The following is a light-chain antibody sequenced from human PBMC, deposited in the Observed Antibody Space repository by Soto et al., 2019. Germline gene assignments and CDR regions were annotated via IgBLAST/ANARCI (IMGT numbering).Light chain of an antibody. V-gene: IGLV2-23*01. J-gene: IGLJ1*01. CDR3: CSYTGSSTFYA. CDR1: SSDVGSYNL. Sequence: VLTQPASVSGSPGQSITISCTGTSSDVGSYNLVSWYQQHPGKAPKLMIYEGSKRPSGASNRFSGSKSGNTASLTISGLQAEDEADYYCCSYTGSSTFYAFGTGTKVTVL. CDR2: EGS.